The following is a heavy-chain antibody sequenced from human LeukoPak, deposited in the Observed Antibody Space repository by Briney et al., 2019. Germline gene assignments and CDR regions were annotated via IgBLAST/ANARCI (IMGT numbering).Heavy chain of an antibody. CDR2: MTSSGSNI. D-gene: IGHD5-12*01. V-gene: IGHV3-11*04. CDR3: ASGRGYDDAFDI. Sequence: GGSLRLSCAASGFSFSDYNMSWICKGPRKGLGWVSYMTSSGSNITYANPSKGRFTISRGNAKNSLYLQMNSLSAEDTAVYYWASGRGYDDAFDIWGQGTMVTVSS. CDR1: GFSFSDYN. J-gene: IGHJ3*02.